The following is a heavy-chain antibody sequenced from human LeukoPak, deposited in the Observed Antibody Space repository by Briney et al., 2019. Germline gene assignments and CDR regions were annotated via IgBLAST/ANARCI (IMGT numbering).Heavy chain of an antibody. CDR1: GYTFTSYY. Sequence: ASVKVSCKASGYTFTSYYMHWVRQAPGQGLEWMGIINPSGGSTSYAQKFQGRVTMTRDTSTSTVYMELSRLRSDDTAVYYCARSYGDYAVDYWGQGTLVTVSS. CDR3: ARSYGDYAVDY. J-gene: IGHJ4*02. CDR2: INPSGGST. V-gene: IGHV1-46*01. D-gene: IGHD4-17*01.